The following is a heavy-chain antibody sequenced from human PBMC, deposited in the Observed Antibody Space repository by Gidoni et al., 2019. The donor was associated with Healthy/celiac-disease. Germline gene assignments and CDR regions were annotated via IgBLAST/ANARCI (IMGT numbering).Heavy chain of an antibody. Sequence: QVQLVQSGAEVKKPGSSVKVSCKASGGTFSSYAISWVGQAPGQGLEWMGGIIPIFGTANYAQKFQGRVTITADESTSTAYMELSSLRSEDRAVYYCARGGGHCGGDCWYNWFDPWGQGTLVTVSS. CDR2: IIPIFGTA. V-gene: IGHV1-69*12. D-gene: IGHD2-21*02. CDR1: GGTFSSYA. J-gene: IGHJ5*02. CDR3: ARGGGHCGGDCWYNWFDP.